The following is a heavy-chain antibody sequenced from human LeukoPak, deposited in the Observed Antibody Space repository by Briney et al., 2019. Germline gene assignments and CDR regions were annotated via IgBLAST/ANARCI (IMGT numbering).Heavy chain of an antibody. CDR1: GGSFSGYY. D-gene: IGHD3-22*01. J-gene: IGHJ4*02. CDR3: ARLYYDSSGQPFDY. Sequence: SETLSLTCAVYGGSFSGYYWSWIRQPPGKGLEWIGEINHSGSTNYNPSLKSRVTISVDTSKNQFSLKLSSVTAADTAVYYCARLYYDSSGQPFDYGGQGTLVTVSS. CDR2: INHSGST. V-gene: IGHV4-34*01.